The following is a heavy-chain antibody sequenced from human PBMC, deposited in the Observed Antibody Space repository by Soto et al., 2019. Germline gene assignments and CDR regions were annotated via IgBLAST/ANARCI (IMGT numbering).Heavy chain of an antibody. D-gene: IGHD5-18*01. V-gene: IGHV4-31*03. CDR2: TYESGYT. CDR3: VRSLRRTAMVKPWLDP. Sequence: TLSLTCTVSGDYVTSGAYYWGCVRQRPGRGLEWIGYTYESGYTFYNTSLKSRLNISLDRSNNQFSLGLTSVTAADTAVYYCVRSLRRTAMVKPWLDPWGRGTLVTVSS. CDR1: GDYVTSGAYY. J-gene: IGHJ5*02.